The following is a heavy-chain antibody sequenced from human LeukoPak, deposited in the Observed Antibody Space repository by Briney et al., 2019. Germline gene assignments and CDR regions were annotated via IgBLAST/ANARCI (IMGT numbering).Heavy chain of an antibody. CDR1: GGSISSGGYS. D-gene: IGHD2-21*02. Sequence: SETLSLTCPVSGGSISSGGYSWSWIRQPPGRGREWIGYIYHSGSTYYTPSHKSRVPVTVDSSKTQFSLTLSSVTAADTAVYYCARGVVTAIPSGGRSPPLLDYWRQGTLVTVSS. CDR3: ARGVVTAIPSGGRSPPLLDY. J-gene: IGHJ4*02. CDR2: IYHSGST. V-gene: IGHV4-30-2*01.